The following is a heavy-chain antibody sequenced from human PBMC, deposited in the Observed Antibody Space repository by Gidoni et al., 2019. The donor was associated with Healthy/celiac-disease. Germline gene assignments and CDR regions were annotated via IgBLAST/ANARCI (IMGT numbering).Heavy chain of an antibody. J-gene: IGHJ5*02. Sequence: QVQLVQSGAEVKKPGASVKVSCKASGYTFTSYDINWVRQATGQGLEWMGWMNPNSGNTGYEQKFQGRVTMTRNTSISTAYRELSSLRSEDTAVYYCARKAYDILTGYYFGNWFDPWGQGTLVTVSS. V-gene: IGHV1-8*01. CDR2: MNPNSGNT. CDR1: GYTFTSYD. D-gene: IGHD3-9*01. CDR3: ARKAYDILTGYYFGNWFDP.